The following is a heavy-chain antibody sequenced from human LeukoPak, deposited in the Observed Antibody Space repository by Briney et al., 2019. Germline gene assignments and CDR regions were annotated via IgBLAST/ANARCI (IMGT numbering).Heavy chain of an antibody. CDR2: IIPIFGTA. CDR1: GGTFSSYA. J-gene: IGHJ4*02. Sequence: SVKVSCKASGGTFSSYAISWVRQAPGQGLEWMGGIIPIFGTANYAQKFQGRVTITADESTSTAYMELSSLRSEDTAVYYCARSRMASSWQQSPDYWGQGTLVTVSS. V-gene: IGHV1-69*01. CDR3: ARSRMASSWQQSPDY. D-gene: IGHD5-24*01.